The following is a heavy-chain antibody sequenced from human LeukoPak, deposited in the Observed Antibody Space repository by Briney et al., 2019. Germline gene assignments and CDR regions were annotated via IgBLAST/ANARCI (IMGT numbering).Heavy chain of an antibody. CDR2: IKEDGSEK. D-gene: IGHD3-10*01. CDR3: AKLTDGSGLAYYFDY. Sequence: PGGSLRLSCAASGFTFRRHWMSWVRQAPGKGMEWVANIKEDGSEKHYVDSVKGRFTISRDNAENSVFLQMNSLRAEDTAVYYCAKLTDGSGLAYYFDYWGQGTLVTVSS. CDR1: GFTFRRHW. V-gene: IGHV3-7*03. J-gene: IGHJ4*02.